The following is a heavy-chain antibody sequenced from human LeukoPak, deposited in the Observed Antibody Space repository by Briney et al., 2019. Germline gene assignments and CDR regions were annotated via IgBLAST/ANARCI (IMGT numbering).Heavy chain of an antibody. Sequence: GGSLRLSCAASGFTFSDYAMNWVRQAPGKGLEWVSAIDIRGTSTFYADSVKGRFTISRDTSKNTLYLRLNSLRVEDTAIYYCAAAYYGVDQFYYGMDVWGKGTTVTVS. J-gene: IGHJ6*04. V-gene: IGHV3-23*05. D-gene: IGHD3-3*01. CDR3: AAAYYGVDQFYYGMDV. CDR2: IDIRGTST. CDR1: GFTFSDYA.